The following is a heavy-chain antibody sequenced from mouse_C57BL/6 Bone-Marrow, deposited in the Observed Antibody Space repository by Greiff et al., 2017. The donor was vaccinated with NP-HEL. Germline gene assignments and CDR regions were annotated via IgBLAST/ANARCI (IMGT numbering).Heavy chain of an antibody. Sequence: VQLQQSGPGLVAPSQCLSITCTVSGFSLTSYAISWVRQPPGKGLEWLGVIWTGGGTNYNSALKSRLSISKDNSKSQVFLKMNSLQTDDTARYYCARSDGSSFYYFDYWGQGTTLTVSS. CDR3: ARSDGSSFYYFDY. CDR1: GFSLTSYA. D-gene: IGHD1-1*01. CDR2: IWTGGGT. J-gene: IGHJ2*01. V-gene: IGHV2-9-1*01.